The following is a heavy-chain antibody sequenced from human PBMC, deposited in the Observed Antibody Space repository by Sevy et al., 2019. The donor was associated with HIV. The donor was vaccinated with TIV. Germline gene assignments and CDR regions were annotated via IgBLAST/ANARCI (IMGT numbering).Heavy chain of an antibody. J-gene: IGHJ4*02. CDR1: GFTFDSYA. D-gene: IGHD3-3*01. CDR2: ISGMGYAT. CDR3: AKDRVTVFGVVVTFDS. Sequence: GGSLRLSCAASGFTFDSYAMHWVRQVAGKGLEWVSTISGMGYATYYADSVKGRFIISRDTSRNTLYLQMNSLRVEDSAVYFCAKDRVTVFGVVVTFDSWGQGTLVTVSS. V-gene: IGHV3-23*01.